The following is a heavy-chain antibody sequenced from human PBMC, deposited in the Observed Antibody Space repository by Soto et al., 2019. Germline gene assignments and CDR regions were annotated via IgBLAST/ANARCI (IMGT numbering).Heavy chain of an antibody. J-gene: IGHJ4*02. CDR2: IIPIFGTA. CDR1: GGTFSSYA. D-gene: IGHD6-19*01. Sequence: SVKVSCKASGGTFSSYAISWVRQAPGQGLEWMGGIIPIFGTANYAQKFQGRVTITADESTSTAYMELSSLRSEDTAVYYCASFNGHSSGWPLDYWGQGTLVTVSS. CDR3: ASFNGHSSGWPLDY. V-gene: IGHV1-69*13.